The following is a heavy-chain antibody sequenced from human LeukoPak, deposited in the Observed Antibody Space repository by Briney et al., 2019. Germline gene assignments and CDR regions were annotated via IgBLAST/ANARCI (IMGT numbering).Heavy chain of an antibody. Sequence: SETLSLTCAVSGGPISSSNWWSWVRQPPGKGLEWIGEIYHSGSTNYNPSLKSRVTISVDKSKNQFSLKLSSVTAADTAVYYCARLDYGDYIFDYWGQGTLVTVSS. CDR3: ARLDYGDYIFDY. CDR1: GGPISSSNW. CDR2: IYHSGST. D-gene: IGHD4-17*01. V-gene: IGHV4-4*02. J-gene: IGHJ4*02.